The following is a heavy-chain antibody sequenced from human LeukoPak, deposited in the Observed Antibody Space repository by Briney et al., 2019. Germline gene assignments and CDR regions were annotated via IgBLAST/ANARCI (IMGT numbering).Heavy chain of an antibody. V-gene: IGHV1-18*01. Sequence: ASVKVSCKASGYTFTSYGISWVRQAPGQGLEWMGWISAYNGNTNYAQKLQGRVIMTTDTSTSTAYMELRSLRSDDTAVYYCARDRLEWLLASFDYWGQGTLVTVSS. CDR3: ARDRLEWLLASFDY. D-gene: IGHD3-3*01. CDR2: ISAYNGNT. J-gene: IGHJ4*02. CDR1: GYTFTSYG.